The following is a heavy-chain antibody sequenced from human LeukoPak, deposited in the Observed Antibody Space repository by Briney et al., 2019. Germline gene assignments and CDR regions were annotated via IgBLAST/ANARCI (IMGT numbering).Heavy chain of an antibody. CDR3: ARGRRITMIVVVISNAFDI. CDR1: GGSFSGYY. Sequence: SETLSLTCAVYGGSFSGYYWSWIRQPPGKGPEWIGEINHSGSTNYNPSLKSRVTISVDTSKNQFSLKLSSVTAADTAVYYCARGRRITMIVVVISNAFDIWGQGTMVTVSS. D-gene: IGHD3-22*01. J-gene: IGHJ3*02. V-gene: IGHV4-34*01. CDR2: INHSGST.